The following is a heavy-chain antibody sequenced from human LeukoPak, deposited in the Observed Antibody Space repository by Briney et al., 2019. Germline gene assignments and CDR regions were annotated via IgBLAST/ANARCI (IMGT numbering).Heavy chain of an antibody. CDR2: IDTKGTRT. CDR1: GFILSNSA. V-gene: IGHV3-23*01. CDR3: AKDRYWGSERYFDL. Sequence: GGSLRLSCAASGFILSNSAMTWVRQAPGKGLQWVSGIDTKGTRTYYADSVKGRFSISRDNSKNTLYLQMNSLRAEDTAVYYCAKDRYWGSERYFDLWGRGTLVTVSS. D-gene: IGHD7-27*01. J-gene: IGHJ2*01.